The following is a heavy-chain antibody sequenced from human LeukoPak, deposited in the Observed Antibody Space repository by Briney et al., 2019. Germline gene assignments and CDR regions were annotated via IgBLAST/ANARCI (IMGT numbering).Heavy chain of an antibody. J-gene: IGHJ4*02. CDR3: ARDQSGSYGIDF. CDR2: IYSSGST. Sequence: SETLSLTCTVSGGSISGYYWGWIRQPPGKGLEWIGYIYSSGSTNYNPSLKSRVTISVDTSKNQFSLKLSSVTAADTAVYYCARDQSGSYGIDFWGQGTLVTVSS. D-gene: IGHD1-26*01. CDR1: GGSISGYY. V-gene: IGHV4-59*01.